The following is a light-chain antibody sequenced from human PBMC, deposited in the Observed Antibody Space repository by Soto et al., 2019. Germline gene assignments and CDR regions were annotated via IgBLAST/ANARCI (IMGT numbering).Light chain of an antibody. CDR3: QQYYSYPPT. CDR2: AAS. CDR1: QGISSS. Sequence: AIRMTQSPSSFSASTGDRVTITCRASQGISSSLAWYQQKPGKAPKLLIFAASPLQTGVPSRFSGSGSGTEFTLTITCLQADDFATYYCQQYYSYPPTFGQATKGEIK. V-gene: IGKV1-8*01. J-gene: IGKJ1*01.